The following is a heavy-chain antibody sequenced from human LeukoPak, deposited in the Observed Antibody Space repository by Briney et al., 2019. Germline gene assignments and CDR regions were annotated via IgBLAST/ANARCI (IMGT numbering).Heavy chain of an antibody. J-gene: IGHJ4*02. CDR2: IYTSGST. D-gene: IGHD6-13*01. V-gene: IGHV4-4*07. CDR3: ARDGDSSSWYDY. CDR1: GGSISSYY. Sequence: TSETLSLTCTVSGGSISSYYWSWIRQPAGKGPEWIGRIYTSGSTNYNPSLKSRVTMSVDTSKNQFSLKLSSVTAADTAVYYCARDGDSSSWYDYWGQGTLVTVSS.